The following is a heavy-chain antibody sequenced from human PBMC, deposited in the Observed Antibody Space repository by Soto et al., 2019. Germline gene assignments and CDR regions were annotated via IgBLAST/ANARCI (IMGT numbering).Heavy chain of an antibody. Sequence: GGSLSLSCAISGFPFYVYCMTWVRPAPGKGLEWVSSITSNGNFLYYADAVRGRFSISRDNPKTSVSLEMNNLRAEDTAVYYCTRSDYGDAPGYWGQGTLVTVSS. J-gene: IGHJ4*02. CDR2: ITSNGNFL. D-gene: IGHD4-17*01. V-gene: IGHV3-21*01. CDR3: TRSDYGDAPGY. CDR1: GFPFYVYC.